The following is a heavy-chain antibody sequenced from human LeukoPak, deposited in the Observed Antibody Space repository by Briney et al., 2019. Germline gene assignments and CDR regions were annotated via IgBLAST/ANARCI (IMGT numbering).Heavy chain of an antibody. Sequence: GGSLRLSCAAAAFTFSSYTMNCVRHAPGKGLEWASYISSTSSTIYYADSVQGRFTISRDNAKNSLYLQMNSLRDEDTAVYYCARVDLYGSAWGTFDYWGQGTLVTVSS. J-gene: IGHJ4*02. CDR1: AFTFSSYT. D-gene: IGHD6-19*01. CDR3: ARVDLYGSAWGTFDY. V-gene: IGHV3-48*02. CDR2: ISSTSSTI.